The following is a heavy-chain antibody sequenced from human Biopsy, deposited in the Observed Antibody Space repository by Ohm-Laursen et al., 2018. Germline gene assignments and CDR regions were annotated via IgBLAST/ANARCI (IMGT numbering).Heavy chain of an antibody. V-gene: IGHV4-59*08. CDR2: ASYSGYT. Sequence: GTLSLTCTVSDDSIRNFYWTWIRQPPGQGLEWIGHASYSGYTNYNPSLKSRVTISVDTSKNPFSLNLRSVTAADTAVYSCARLGNFWNAEDGLDLWGLGTMVTVSS. D-gene: IGHD3-3*01. J-gene: IGHJ3*01. CDR3: ARLGNFWNAEDGLDL. CDR1: DDSIRNFY.